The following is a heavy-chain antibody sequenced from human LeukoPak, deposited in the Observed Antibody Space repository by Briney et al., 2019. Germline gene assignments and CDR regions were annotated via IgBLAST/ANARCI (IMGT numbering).Heavy chain of an antibody. D-gene: IGHD6-13*01. J-gene: IGHJ4*02. CDR3: ARDRLPGIAAAGPDFDY. V-gene: IGHV1-46*01. CDR2: INPSGGST. Sequence: ASVKVSCKASGYTFTSYYMHWVRQAHGQGLEWMGIINPSGGSTSYAQKFQGRVTMTRDTSTSTVYMELSSLRSEDTAVYYCARDRLPGIAAAGPDFDYWGQGTLVTVSS. CDR1: GYTFTSYY.